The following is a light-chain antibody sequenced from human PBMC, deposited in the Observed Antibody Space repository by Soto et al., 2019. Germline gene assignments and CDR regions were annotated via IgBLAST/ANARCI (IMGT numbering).Light chain of an antibody. Sequence: QSVLAQPPSASGTPGQSVSISCSGSSANIGTNTVNWFQQFPGKAPKLLIHRNEQRPSGVPDRFSGSKSGTSASLVISGLQSDDEAAYYCAVWDDSLDGWVFGGGTKLTVL. CDR3: AVWDDSLDGWV. CDR1: SANIGTNT. CDR2: RNE. J-gene: IGLJ3*02. V-gene: IGLV1-44*01.